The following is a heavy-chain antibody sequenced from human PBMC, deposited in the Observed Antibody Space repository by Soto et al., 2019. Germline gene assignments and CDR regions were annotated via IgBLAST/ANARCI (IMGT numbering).Heavy chain of an antibody. CDR2: ISDGGGST. CDR1: GFSFSSYA. J-gene: IGHJ4*02. CDR3: AKEYCGADCALEF. Sequence: HPGGSLRLSCAASGFSFSSYAMSWVRQAPGKGLEWVSSISDGGGSTNYADSVRGRFTIARDRSKNTLYLHMISLRAEDTAVYYCAKEYCGADCALEFWGQGALVTVPQ. D-gene: IGHD2-21*02. V-gene: IGHV3-23*01.